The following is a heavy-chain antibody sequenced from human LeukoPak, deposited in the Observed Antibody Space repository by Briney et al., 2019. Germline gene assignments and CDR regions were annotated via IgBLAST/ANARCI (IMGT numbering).Heavy chain of an antibody. CDR1: GGSISSSSYY. V-gene: IGHV4-39*01. J-gene: IGHJ4*02. CDR2: IYYSGST. CDR3: ARLGLGSSGKYHFDY. Sequence: SETLSLTCTVSGGSISSSSYYWGWIRQPPGKGLEWIGSIYYSGSTYYNPSLKSRVTISVDTSKNQFSLKLSSVTAADTAVYYCARLGLGSSGKYHFDYWGQGTLVTVSS. D-gene: IGHD1-26*01.